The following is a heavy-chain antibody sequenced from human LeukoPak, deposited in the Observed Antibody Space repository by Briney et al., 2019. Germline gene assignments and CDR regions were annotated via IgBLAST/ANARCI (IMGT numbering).Heavy chain of an antibody. CDR1: GGSISSGSYY. CDR2: IYTSGST. Sequence: SQTLSLTCTVSGGSISSGSYYWGWIRQPAGKGLEWIVRIYTSGSTNYNPSLKSRITISVDTSKNQFSLKLSSVTAADTAVYYCARGLRGMVRGVTPHWFDPWGQGTLVTVSS. D-gene: IGHD3-10*01. CDR3: ARGLRGMVRGVTPHWFDP. J-gene: IGHJ5*02. V-gene: IGHV4-61*02.